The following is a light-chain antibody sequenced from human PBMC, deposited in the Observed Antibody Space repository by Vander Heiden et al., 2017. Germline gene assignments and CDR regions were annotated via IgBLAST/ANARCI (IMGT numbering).Light chain of an antibody. J-gene: IGLJ2*01. CDR1: SSDVGGYNH. V-gene: IGLV2-14*01. Sequence: QSALTQPASVSGSPGQSITLSCTGTSSDVGGYNHVSWYQQHPGKAPKLMIYDVSNRPSGVSNRFSGSKSGNTASLTISGLQAEDEADYYCSSYTSSSTRDVVFGGGTKLTVL. CDR3: SSYTSSSTRDVV. CDR2: DVS.